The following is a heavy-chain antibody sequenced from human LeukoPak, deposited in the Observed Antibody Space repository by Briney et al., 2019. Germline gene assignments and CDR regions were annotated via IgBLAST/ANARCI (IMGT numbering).Heavy chain of an antibody. D-gene: IGHD6-13*01. CDR2: MNPNSGNT. CDR3: ARGARYSSSWCDY. CDR1: GYTFTNFD. V-gene: IGHV1-8*01. Sequence: GASVKVSCKASGYTFTNFDINWVRQAPGQGLEWMGWMNPNSGNTGYAQKFQGRVTMTRNTSISTAYMELSSLRSEDTAVYYCARGARYSSSWCDYWGQGTLVTVSS. J-gene: IGHJ4*02.